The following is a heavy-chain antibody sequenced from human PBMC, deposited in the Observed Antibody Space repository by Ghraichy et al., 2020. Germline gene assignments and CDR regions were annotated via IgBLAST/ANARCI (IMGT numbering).Heavy chain of an antibody. D-gene: IGHD3-10*01. Sequence: GGSLRLSCGASGFTFSRYEMNWVRQAPGKGLEWVSYISSGGDTIYYADSVKDRFTVSRDNAKNSLYLQMDSLRADDTAVYYCARDNYGHFDCWGQGTLVAVSS. CDR3: ARDNYGHFDC. CDR2: ISSGGDTI. V-gene: IGHV3-48*03. CDR1: GFTFSRYE. J-gene: IGHJ4*02.